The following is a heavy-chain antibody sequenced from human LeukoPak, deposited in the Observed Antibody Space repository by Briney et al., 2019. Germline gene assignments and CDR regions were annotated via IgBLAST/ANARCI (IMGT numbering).Heavy chain of an antibody. CDR2: ISGSGGST. V-gene: IGHV3-23*01. J-gene: IGHJ4*02. CDR1: GFSFSSYA. D-gene: IGHD2/OR15-2a*01. CDR3: AKGERYFSRQFAN. Sequence: GGSLRLSCAGSGFSFSSYAMSWVRQAPGKGLEWVSAISGSGGSTYYADSVKGRVTISRDNSKSTLYLQMNSLRAEDTAVYYCAKGERYFSRQFANWGQGTLVTVSS.